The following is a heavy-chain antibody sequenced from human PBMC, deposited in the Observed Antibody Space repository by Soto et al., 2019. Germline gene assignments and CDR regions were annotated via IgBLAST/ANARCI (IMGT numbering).Heavy chain of an antibody. CDR2: IYYSGST. V-gene: IGHV4-39*01. CDR1: GGSISSSSYY. J-gene: IGHJ6*02. Sequence: SETLSLTCTVSGGSISSSSYYWGWIRQPPGKGLEWIGSIYYSGSTSYNTSLKSRVTISVDTSKNQFSLKLSSVTAADTAVYYCASVDTAMVNYYYGMDVWGQGTTVTVSS. CDR3: ASVDTAMVNYYYGMDV. D-gene: IGHD5-18*01.